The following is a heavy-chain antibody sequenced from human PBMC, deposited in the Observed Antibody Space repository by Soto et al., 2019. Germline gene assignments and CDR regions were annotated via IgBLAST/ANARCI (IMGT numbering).Heavy chain of an antibody. CDR2: IYSGGST. Sequence: GGSLRLSCAASGFTVSSNYMSWVRQAPGKGLEWVSVIYSGGSTYYADSVKDRFTISRDNSKNTLYLQMNSLRAEDTAVYYCARDLRTLYGMDVWGQGTTVTVSS. CDR3: ARDLRTLYGMDV. J-gene: IGHJ6*02. CDR1: GFTVSSNY. V-gene: IGHV3-53*01.